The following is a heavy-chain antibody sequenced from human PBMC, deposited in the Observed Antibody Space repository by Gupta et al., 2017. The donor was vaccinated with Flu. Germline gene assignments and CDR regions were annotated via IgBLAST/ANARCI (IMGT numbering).Heavy chain of an antibody. Sequence: YAMSWVRHAPGKGLEWVSSVSGGGGSTFYAASVEGRFTISRDNSNNMLFLEMSSLRVDDTAIYYCVKDRWVAVLPYFDFWGQGTLVTVSS. CDR2: VSGGGGST. V-gene: IGHV3-23*01. CDR1: YA. J-gene: IGHJ4*02. CDR3: VKDRWVAVLPYFDF. D-gene: IGHD6-19*01.